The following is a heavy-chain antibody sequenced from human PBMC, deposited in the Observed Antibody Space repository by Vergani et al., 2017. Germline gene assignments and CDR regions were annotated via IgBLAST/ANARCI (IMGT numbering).Heavy chain of an antibody. CDR2: INPGNGSP. CDR3: DMSTTTAYTDLSSLTSEDMAVYYCARDRGWFGESP. V-gene: IGHV1-38-4*01. D-gene: IGHD3-10*01. CDR1: GFTITSYG. Sequence: QVQLVQSWAEVKKSGASVKVSCSFSGFTITSYGIHWVQQSPGQGLEWMGWINPGNGSPSYAKKFQGRFTMTRDMSTTTAYTDLSSLTSEDMAVYYYDMSTTTAYTDLSSLTSEDMAVYYCARDRGWFGESPWGQGTLVTVSS. J-gene: IGHJ5*02.